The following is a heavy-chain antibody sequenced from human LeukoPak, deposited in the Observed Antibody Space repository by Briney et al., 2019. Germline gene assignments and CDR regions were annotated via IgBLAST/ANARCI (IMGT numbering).Heavy chain of an antibody. J-gene: IGHJ6*03. Sequence: SETLSLTCAVYGGSFSGYYWSWIRQPPGKGLEWIGEINHSGSTNYNPPLKSRVTISVDTSKNQFSLKLSSVTVADTAVYYRARGNTATNYYFYVDVWGKGTTVTVSS. CDR2: INHSGST. D-gene: IGHD5-18*01. CDR1: GGSFSGYY. CDR3: ARGNTATNYYFYVDV. V-gene: IGHV4-34*01.